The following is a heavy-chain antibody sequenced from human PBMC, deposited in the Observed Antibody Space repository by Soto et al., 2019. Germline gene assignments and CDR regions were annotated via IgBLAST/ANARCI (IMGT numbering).Heavy chain of an antibody. D-gene: IGHD3-22*01. V-gene: IGHV5-10-1*01. CDR3: ARQIYDSDTGPNSQYYFDS. Sequence: GESLKISCKGSGYSFAGYWITWVRQKPGKGLEWMGRIDPSDSQTYYSPSFRGHVTISATKSITTVFLQWSSLRASDTAMYYCARQIYDSDTGPNSQYYFDSWGQGTPVTVSS. J-gene: IGHJ4*02. CDR2: IDPSDSQT. CDR1: GYSFAGYW.